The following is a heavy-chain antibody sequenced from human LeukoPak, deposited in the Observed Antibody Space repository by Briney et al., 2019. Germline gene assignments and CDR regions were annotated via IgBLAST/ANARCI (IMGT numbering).Heavy chain of an antibody. CDR3: ARDGGITGTTYDFDY. D-gene: IGHD1-20*01. CDR2: TSYDESEK. CDR1: GFTFSDYG. V-gene: IGHV3-30*03. Sequence: GGSLRLSCAASGFTFSDYGMNWVRQAPGKGLEWVAITSYDESEKYYVDSVKGRFTISRDNSKNTLYLQMNSLRAEDTAVYYCARDGGITGTTYDFDYWGQGTLVTVSS. J-gene: IGHJ4*02.